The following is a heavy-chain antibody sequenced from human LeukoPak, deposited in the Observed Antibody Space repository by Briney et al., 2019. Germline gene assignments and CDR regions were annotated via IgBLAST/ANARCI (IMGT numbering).Heavy chain of an antibody. CDR2: IRSKNYGGTT. CDR1: GXSFSDHY. Sequence: GGSLRLSCAASGXSFSDHYMDWVRQAPGKGLEWVGFIRSKNYGGTTEYAASVKGRFTISRDDSRSIAYLQMNSLKTEDTAVYYCTRVIVATKDYWGQGTLVTVSS. D-gene: IGHD5-12*01. V-gene: IGHV3-49*04. J-gene: IGHJ4*02. CDR3: TRVIVATKDY.